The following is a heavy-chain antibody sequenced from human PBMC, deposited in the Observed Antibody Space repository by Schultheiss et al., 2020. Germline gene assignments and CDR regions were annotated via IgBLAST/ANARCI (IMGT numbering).Heavy chain of an antibody. J-gene: IGHJ5*02. V-gene: IGHV4-4*02. Sequence: SETLSLTCAVSGGSISSSNWWSWVRQPPGKGLEWIGYIYYSGSTYYNPSLKSRVTISVDTSKNQFSLKLSSVTAADTAVYYCARRWIGVVVPAAFDPWGQGTLVTVSS. D-gene: IGHD2-2*01. CDR2: IYYSGST. CDR1: GGSISSSNW. CDR3: ARRWIGVVVPAAFDP.